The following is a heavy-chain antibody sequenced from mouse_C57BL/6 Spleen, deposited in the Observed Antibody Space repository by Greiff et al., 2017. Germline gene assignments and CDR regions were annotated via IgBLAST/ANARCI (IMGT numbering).Heavy chain of an antibody. CDR1: GYAFSSYW. J-gene: IGHJ3*01. CDR2: IYPGDGDT. Sequence: LQESGAELVKPGASVKISCKASGYAFSSYWMNWVKQRPGKGLEWIGQIYPGDGDTNYNGKFKGKATLTADKSSSTAYMQLSSLTSEDSAVYFCARSLDSSGSLAYWGQGTLVTVSA. V-gene: IGHV1-80*01. CDR3: ARSLDSSGSLAY. D-gene: IGHD3-2*02.